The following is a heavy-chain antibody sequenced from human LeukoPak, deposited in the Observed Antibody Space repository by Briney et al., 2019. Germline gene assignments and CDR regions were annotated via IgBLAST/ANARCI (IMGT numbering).Heavy chain of an antibody. D-gene: IGHD6-19*01. CDR1: GFTFSSYE. V-gene: IGHV3-48*03. Sequence: GGSLRLSCAASGFTFSSYEMNWVRQAPGKGLEWVSYISSSGSTIYYADSVKGRFTISRDNAQNSLYLQMNSLRAEDTAVYYCARDRGAVAGTSTGYWGQGTLVTVSS. CDR2: ISSSGSTI. CDR3: ARDRGAVAGTSTGY. J-gene: IGHJ4*02.